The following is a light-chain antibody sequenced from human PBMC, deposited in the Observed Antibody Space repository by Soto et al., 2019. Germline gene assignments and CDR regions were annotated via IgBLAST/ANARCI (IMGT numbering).Light chain of an antibody. J-gene: IGKJ5*01. V-gene: IGKV3-11*01. CDR3: QPRSNWPRSIT. CDR1: QSVSSSY. Sequence: IRLTQSLGTVSLNKGERATLSCRASQSVSSSYLAWYQQKPGRAPRLLIYDASNRATGIPARFSGSGSGTDFTLTISSLEPEDFAVYYCQPRSNWPRSITFGQGTRLEIK. CDR2: DAS.